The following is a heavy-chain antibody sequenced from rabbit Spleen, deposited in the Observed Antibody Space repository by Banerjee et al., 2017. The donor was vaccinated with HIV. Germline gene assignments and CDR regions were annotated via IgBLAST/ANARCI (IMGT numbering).Heavy chain of an antibody. Sequence: QSLEESGGDLVKPGTSLTLTCKASGFSFSGNSYMCWVRQAPGKGLEWIACIDTGSSGFTYFASWAKGRFTISKTSSTTVTLQMTSLTAADTTTYFCARDTSSSFSSYGMDLWGQGTLVTVS. CDR2: IDTGSSGFT. CDR1: GFSFSGNSY. D-gene: IGHD1-1*01. CDR3: ARDTSSSFSSYGMDL. V-gene: IGHV1S40*01. J-gene: IGHJ6*01.